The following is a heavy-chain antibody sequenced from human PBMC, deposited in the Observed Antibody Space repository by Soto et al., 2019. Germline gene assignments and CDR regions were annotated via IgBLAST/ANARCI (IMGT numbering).Heavy chain of an antibody. CDR1: GYSFANSW. J-gene: IGHJ4*02. CDR2: IYPGDSDT. Sequence: GESLKISCKASGYSFANSWIGWVRQMPGKGLEWMGIIYPGDSDTRYSPSFQGQVTVSADKSISTAYLQWSSLKASDTAMYYCARLGYCGGGSCYSRGYFDYWGQGTLVTVSS. CDR3: ARLGYCGGGSCYSRGYFDY. D-gene: IGHD2-15*01. V-gene: IGHV5-51*01.